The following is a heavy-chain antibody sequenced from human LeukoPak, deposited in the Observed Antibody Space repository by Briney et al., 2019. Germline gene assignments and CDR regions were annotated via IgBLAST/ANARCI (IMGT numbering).Heavy chain of an antibody. V-gene: IGHV4-4*02. D-gene: IGHD4-23*01. CDR2: IYHSGSA. CDR3: ARNGGNSDFDY. CDR1: GGSISSSSGNC. J-gene: IGHJ4*02. Sequence: SETLSLTCAVSGGSISSSSGNCWTWVRQPPGKGLEWIGEIYHSGSANYNPSLKSRVTMLLDKSKNQFSLKLSSVTAADTAVYYCARNGGNSDFDYWGQGTLVTVSS.